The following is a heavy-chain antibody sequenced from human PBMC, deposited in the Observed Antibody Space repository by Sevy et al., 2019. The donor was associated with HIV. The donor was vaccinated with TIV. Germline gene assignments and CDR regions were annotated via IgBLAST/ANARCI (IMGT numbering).Heavy chain of an antibody. CDR1: GFTFRNAW. V-gene: IGHV3-15*01. CDR3: STAIVVQSGYSYDFSTFNPDLPHNSGADV. CDR2: IRNDPDGGTT. D-gene: IGHD5-12*01. J-gene: IGHJ6*02. Sequence: GGYLRLSCTASGFTFRNAWMTWVRQVPGKGLEWVGRIRNDPDGGTTDYAAPVRGRFTISRDDSKNTLYVQMKSLETEETALYYCSTAIVVQSGYSYDFSTFNPDLPHNSGADVWGQGTTVTVSS.